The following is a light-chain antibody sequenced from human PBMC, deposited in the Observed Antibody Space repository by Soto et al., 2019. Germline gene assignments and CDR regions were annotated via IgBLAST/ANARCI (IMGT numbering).Light chain of an antibody. CDR1: QSVSSS. J-gene: IGKJ1*01. CDR3: QQYDNWPPKWT. V-gene: IGKV3-15*01. CDR2: AAS. Sequence: EVVMRQSPATLSVSPGERATLSCRASQSVSSSLAWYQQKPGQAPRLLIFAASTRATGIPARFSGSGSGTEFTLTITSLQSEDLAIYYCQQYDNWPPKWTFGQGTKVDNK.